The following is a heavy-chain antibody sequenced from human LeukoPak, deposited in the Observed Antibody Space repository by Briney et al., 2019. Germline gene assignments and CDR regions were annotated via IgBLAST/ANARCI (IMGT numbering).Heavy chain of an antibody. CDR3: ARLDIVSILFDS. CDR2: ISAYNGNT. D-gene: IGHD5/OR15-5a*01. Sequence: ASVKVSCKASGYTFTGYYIHWVRQAPGQGLEWMGWISAYNGNTNYAQNVQGGVTMSRDTSTSTAYMELRSLRSDDTAVYYCARLDIVSILFDSWGQGTLVTVSS. V-gene: IGHV1-18*04. J-gene: IGHJ4*02. CDR1: GYTFTGYY.